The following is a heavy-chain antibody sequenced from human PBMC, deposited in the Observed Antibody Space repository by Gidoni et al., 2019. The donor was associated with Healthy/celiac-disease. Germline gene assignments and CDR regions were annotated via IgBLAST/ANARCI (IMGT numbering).Heavy chain of an antibody. CDR3: ARRGLNYYDSSGYYYDMYYFDY. J-gene: IGHJ4*02. D-gene: IGHD3-22*01. CDR1: GGSISSYY. V-gene: IGHV4-59*01. Sequence: QVQLQESGPGLVKPSETLSLTCTVSGGSISSYYWSWIRQPPGKGLEWIGYIYYSGGTNYNPSLKSRVTISVDTSKNQFSLKLSSVTAADTAVYYCARRGLNYYDSSGYYYDMYYFDYWGQGTLVTVSS. CDR2: IYYSGGT.